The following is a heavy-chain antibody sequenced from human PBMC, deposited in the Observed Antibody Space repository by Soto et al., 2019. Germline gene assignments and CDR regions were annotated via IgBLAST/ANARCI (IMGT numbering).Heavy chain of an antibody. D-gene: IGHD6-25*01. CDR1: GYTFTSYY. CDR3: ATPLSARQRNAFDI. CDR2: INPSGGST. V-gene: IGHV1-46*01. J-gene: IGHJ3*02. Sequence: VKVSCKAAGYTFTSYYMHWVRQAPGQWLECMGIINPSGGSTSYAQKFQGRVTMTRDTSTSTVYMELSSLRSEDTAVYYCATPLSARQRNAFDIWGQGTMVTVSS.